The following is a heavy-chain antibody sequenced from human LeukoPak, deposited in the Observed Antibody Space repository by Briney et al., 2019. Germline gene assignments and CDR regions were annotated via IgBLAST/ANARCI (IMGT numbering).Heavy chain of an antibody. J-gene: IGHJ6*03. CDR3: AKGVDASGIYYYFYMDV. D-gene: IGHD3-16*01. Sequence: TGGSLRLSCAASGFTFRSYAMTWVRQAPGKGLEWVAGSSGNFDSISYADSVKGRFTISRDNSKSTLYLQMNSLRAEDTAVYYCAKGVDASGIYYYFYMDVWGKGTTVTVSS. CDR1: GFTFRSYA. V-gene: IGHV3-23*01. CDR2: SSGNFDSI.